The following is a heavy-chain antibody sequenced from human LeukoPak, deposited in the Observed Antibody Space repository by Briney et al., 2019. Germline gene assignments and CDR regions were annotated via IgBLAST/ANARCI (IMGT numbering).Heavy chain of an antibody. V-gene: IGHV3-30*18. Sequence: GGSLRLSCAASGFTFSSYGMHWVRQAPGKGLEWVAVISYDGSNKYYADSVKGRFTISRDNSKNTLYLQMNSLRAEDTAVYYCAKESGYCSGGSCYSGPFLDYWGQGTLVTVSS. CDR2: ISYDGSNK. J-gene: IGHJ4*02. D-gene: IGHD2-15*01. CDR1: GFTFSSYG. CDR3: AKESGYCSGGSCYSGPFLDY.